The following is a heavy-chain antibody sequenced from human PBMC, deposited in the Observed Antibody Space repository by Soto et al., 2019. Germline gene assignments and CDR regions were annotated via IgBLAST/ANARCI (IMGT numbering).Heavy chain of an antibody. CDR1: GFTFSSYA. D-gene: IGHD2-15*01. Sequence: GGSLRLSCAASGFTFSSYAMHWVRQAPGKGLEYVSAISSNGGSTYYANSVKGRFTISRDNSKNTLYLQMGSLRAEDMAVYYCARCSGGSCFGGFYYYYYYMDVWGKGTTVTVSS. V-gene: IGHV3-64*01. J-gene: IGHJ6*03. CDR2: ISSNGGST. CDR3: ARCSGGSCFGGFYYYYYYMDV.